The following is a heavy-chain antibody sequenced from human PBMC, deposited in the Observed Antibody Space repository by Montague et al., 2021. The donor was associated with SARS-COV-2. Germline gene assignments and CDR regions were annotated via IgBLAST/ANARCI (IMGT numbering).Heavy chain of an antibody. V-gene: IGHV4-39*01. CDR1: GGSISSSSYY. CDR3: ARQAQLFHRATDYYDMDV. CDR2: IYYSGST. Sequence: SETLSLTCSVSGGSISSSSYYWGWIRQSPGKGLEWIGSIYYSGSTYYNPSLQSRVTISVDTSKKQFSLKLTPVTAADTAVYYCARQAQLFHRATDYYDMDVWGQGTTVTVSS. J-gene: IGHJ6*02. D-gene: IGHD1-1*01.